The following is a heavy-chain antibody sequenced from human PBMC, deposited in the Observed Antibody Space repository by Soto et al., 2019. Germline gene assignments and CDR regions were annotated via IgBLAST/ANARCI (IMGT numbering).Heavy chain of an antibody. Sequence: QVQVVQSGAEVKKPGASVKVSCKTSGYTFTNYHVHWVRQAPGQGLEWMGAINPKGGSTTYAQHLQGRVTMTSDSSTSTVYMEMGSLRSDDSAVYYCALPKNTLGWYNFWGQGTLVTVS. D-gene: IGHD6-19*01. CDR2: INPKGGST. V-gene: IGHV1-46*01. J-gene: IGHJ4*02. CDR1: GYTFTNYH. CDR3: ALPKNTLGWYNF.